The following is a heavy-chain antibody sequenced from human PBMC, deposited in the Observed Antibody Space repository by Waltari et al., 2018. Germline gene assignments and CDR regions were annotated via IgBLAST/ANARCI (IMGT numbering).Heavy chain of an antibody. D-gene: IGHD1-20*01. V-gene: IGHV4-34*01. CDR1: GGSFSGYY. CDR2: INQSGST. J-gene: IGHJ6*03. Sequence: QVQLQQWGAGLLKPSETLSLTCAVYGGSFSGYYWSWIRQPPGKGLEWIGEINQSGSTNYNPSLKSRVTISVDTSKNQFSLKLSSVTAADTAVYYCASRSYNWNYYYYYMDVWGKGTTVTVSS. CDR3: ASRSYNWNYYYYYMDV.